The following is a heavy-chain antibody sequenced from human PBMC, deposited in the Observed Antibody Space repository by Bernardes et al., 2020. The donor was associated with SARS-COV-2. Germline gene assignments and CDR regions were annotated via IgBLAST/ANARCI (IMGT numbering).Heavy chain of an antibody. CDR1: GYTFSSYD. Sequence: ASVKVSCKASGYTFSSYDINWVRLATGQGLEWMGWMNPNSGNTGYAQKFQGRVTMTRNTSITTAYMELSSLRSEDTAVYYCARDPLFRAYGAYPYYFDYWGQGTLITVSS. V-gene: IGHV1-8*01. J-gene: IGHJ4*02. CDR3: ARDPLFRAYGAYPYYFDY. CDR2: MNPNSGNT. D-gene: IGHD4-17*01.